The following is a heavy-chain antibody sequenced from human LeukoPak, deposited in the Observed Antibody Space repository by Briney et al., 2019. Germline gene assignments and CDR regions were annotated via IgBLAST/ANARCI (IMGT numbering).Heavy chain of an antibody. CDR2: ASRKRNGYNT. D-gene: IGHD1-26*01. Sequence: GCSLRLSCVASGFTFSHHYMDWVRQAPGKGLEWVGCASRKRNGYNTYYAASVKGRFTISRDDSKYSLYLQMNSLNTEDTALYYCAKDSGSGGYFDYWGQGTLVTVSS. V-gene: IGHV3-72*01. CDR3: AKDSGSGGYFDY. J-gene: IGHJ4*02. CDR1: GFTFSHHY.